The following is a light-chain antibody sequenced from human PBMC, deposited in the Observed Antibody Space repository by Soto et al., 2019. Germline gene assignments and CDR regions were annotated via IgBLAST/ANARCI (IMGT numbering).Light chain of an antibody. CDR1: QSVSSSY. CDR3: QQYGSSPWT. V-gene: IGKV3-20*01. J-gene: IGKJ1*01. CDR2: NAS. Sequence: EIVLTQSPGTLSLSPGERATLSCRASQSVSSSYLAWYQQKPGQAPRLLIYNASNRAPGIPDRFSGSGSGTDFTLTISRLEPEDFVVYYCQQYGSSPWTFGQGTKVEIK.